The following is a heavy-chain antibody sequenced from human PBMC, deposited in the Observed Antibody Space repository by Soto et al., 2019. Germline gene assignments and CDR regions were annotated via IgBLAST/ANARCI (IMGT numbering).Heavy chain of an antibody. Sequence: PGGSLRLSCPASGVPFNNFAMAWVRQAQGKGLQWVGGITYGHYTFYSDSVKGRFTISRDTSKNTLYLQMNSLRAEDTAIYYCARDVGSLTNNVRVSTFIDLWGQGELVTVSS. D-gene: IGHD2-8*01. V-gene: IGHV3-NL1*01. CDR3: ARDVGSLTNNVRVSTFIDL. J-gene: IGHJ4*02. CDR2: ITYGHYT. CDR1: GVPFNNFA.